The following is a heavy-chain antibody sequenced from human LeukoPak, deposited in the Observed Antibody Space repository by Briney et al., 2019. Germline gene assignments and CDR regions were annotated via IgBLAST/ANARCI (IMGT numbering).Heavy chain of an antibody. Sequence: GSSVKVSCKASGGTFSSYAISWVRQAPGQGLEWMGGIIPIFGTANYAQKFQGRVTITTDESTSTAYMELSSLRSEDTAVYYCARGHRGSSTSNERYYYYMDVWGKGTTVTVSS. CDR2: IIPIFGTA. CDR3: ARGHRGSSTSNERYYYYMDV. V-gene: IGHV1-69*05. CDR1: GGTFSSYA. J-gene: IGHJ6*03. D-gene: IGHD2-2*01.